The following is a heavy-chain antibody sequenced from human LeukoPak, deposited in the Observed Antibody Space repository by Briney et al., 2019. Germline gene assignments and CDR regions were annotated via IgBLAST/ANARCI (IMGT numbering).Heavy chain of an antibody. CDR1: GFTFSSYA. CDR2: ISYDGSNK. CDR3: VRDFREVGPSLWIDPYGEYFQH. D-gene: IGHD3-10*01. V-gene: IGHV3-30*04. Sequence: GGSLRLSCAASGFTFSSYAMHWVRQAPGKGLEWVAVISYDGSNKYYADYVNGRLTVSRDNSNNTLYLPLNRLRVEDTAVYYCVRDFREVGPSLWIDPYGEYFQHWGQGTLVTVSS. J-gene: IGHJ1*01.